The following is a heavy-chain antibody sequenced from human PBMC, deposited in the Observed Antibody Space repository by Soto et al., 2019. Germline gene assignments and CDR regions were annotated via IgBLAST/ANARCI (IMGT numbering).Heavy chain of an antibody. Sequence: QLQLQESGPGLVKPSETLSLTCSVSDDSINRDKYYWGWIRQPPGKGLEWIGSIYYRGNAYYNPSLQTRVTISLDKSKRQFSLKLNSVTAADSAVYFCARLEGLATISYYFDCWGPGALVTVSS. D-gene: IGHD3-9*01. CDR3: ARLEGLATISYYFDC. V-gene: IGHV4-39*01. CDR1: DDSINRDKYY. CDR2: IYYRGNA. J-gene: IGHJ4*02.